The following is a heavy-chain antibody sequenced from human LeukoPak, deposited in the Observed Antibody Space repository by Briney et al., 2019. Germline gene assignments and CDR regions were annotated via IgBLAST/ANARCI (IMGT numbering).Heavy chain of an antibody. J-gene: IGHJ4*02. CDR2: MNPNSGNT. V-gene: IGHV1-8*03. Sequence: ASVKVSCKASGYTFTSYDINWVRQATGQGLEWMGWMNPNSGNTGYAQKFQGRVTITRNTSISTAYMELSSLRSEDTAVYCCARGSEDYDSSGYYYDLGDYWGQGTLVTVSS. CDR3: ARGSEDYDSSGYYYDLGDY. CDR1: GYTFTSYD. D-gene: IGHD3-22*01.